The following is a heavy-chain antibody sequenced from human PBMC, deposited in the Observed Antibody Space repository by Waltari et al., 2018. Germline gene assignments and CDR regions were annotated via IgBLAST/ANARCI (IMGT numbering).Heavy chain of an antibody. V-gene: IGHV3-53*01. CDR1: GFTVSSNY. CDR2: IYSGGST. Sequence: EVQLVESGGGLIQPGGSLRLSCAASGFTVSSNYMSWVRRAPGKGLEWVSVIYSGGSTYYADSVKGRFTISRDNSKNTLYLQMNSLRAEDTAVYYCARARSGWHGVLFDYWGQGTLVTVSS. CDR3: ARARSGWHGVLFDY. J-gene: IGHJ4*02. D-gene: IGHD6-19*01.